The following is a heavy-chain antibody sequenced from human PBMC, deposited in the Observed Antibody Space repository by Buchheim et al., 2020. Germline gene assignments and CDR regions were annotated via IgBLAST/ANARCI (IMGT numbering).Heavy chain of an antibody. Sequence: EVQLVEFGGGLVQPGGSLRLSCAASGFSFSTSWMHWVRQAPGKGLVWVSRINSDGSGTIYADSVKGRFTISRDNAKNTLFLQMNSLRAEDTAIYYCTRDSTSGSYDYWGQGTL. CDR3: TRDSTSGSYDY. J-gene: IGHJ4*02. D-gene: IGHD3-10*01. CDR2: INSDGSGT. V-gene: IGHV3-74*01. CDR1: GFSFSTSW.